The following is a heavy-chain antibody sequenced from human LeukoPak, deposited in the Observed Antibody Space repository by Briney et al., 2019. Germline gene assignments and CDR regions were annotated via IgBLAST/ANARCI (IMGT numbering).Heavy chain of an antibody. J-gene: IGHJ3*02. V-gene: IGHV3-9*01. CDR1: GFTFDDYA. D-gene: IGHD6-6*01. Sequence: GGSLRLSCAASGFTFDDYAMHWVRQAPGEGLEWVSGISWNSGSIGYADSVKGRFTISRDNAKNSLYLQMNSLRAEDTALYYCAKDLNEYSSSYAFDIWGQGTMVTVSS. CDR3: AKDLNEYSSSYAFDI. CDR2: ISWNSGSI.